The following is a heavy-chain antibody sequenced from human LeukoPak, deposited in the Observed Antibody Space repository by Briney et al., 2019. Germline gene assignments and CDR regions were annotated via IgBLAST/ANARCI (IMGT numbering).Heavy chain of an antibody. CDR1: GFTFSRYE. V-gene: IGHV3-48*03. D-gene: IGHD3-10*01. Sequence: GGSLRPSCAASGFTFSRYEMNWVRQAPGKGLEWVSYIVGGSSDRTYYADSVKGRFTLSRENAKDSLYLQMNSLRAEDTAVYYCAREMYGSGLYYFDYWGQGTLVTVSS. J-gene: IGHJ4*02. CDR3: AREMYGSGLYYFDY. CDR2: IVGGSSDRT.